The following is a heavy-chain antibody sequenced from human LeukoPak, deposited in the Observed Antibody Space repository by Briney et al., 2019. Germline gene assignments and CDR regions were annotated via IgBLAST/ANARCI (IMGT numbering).Heavy chain of an antibody. CDR2: IIPIFGTA. Sequence: SVKVSCKASGGTFSSYAISWVRQAPGQGLEWMGGIIPIFGTANYEQKFQGRVTITADESTSTAYMELSSLRSEDTAVYYCARDLWYSSSTSCYKGRRSGSFDPWGQGTLVTVSS. J-gene: IGHJ5*02. CDR1: GGTFSSYA. CDR3: ARDLWYSSSTSCYKGRRSGSFDP. V-gene: IGHV1-69*01. D-gene: IGHD2-2*02.